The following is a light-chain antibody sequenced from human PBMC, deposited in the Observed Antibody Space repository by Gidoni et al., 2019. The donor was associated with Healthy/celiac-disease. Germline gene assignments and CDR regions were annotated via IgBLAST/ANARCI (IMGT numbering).Light chain of an antibody. J-gene: IGKJ2*03. V-gene: IGKV3-11*01. CDR3: QQRSNWSYS. CDR2: DAS. Sequence: EIVLTQPPATLSLSPGERATLSCRASQSVSSYLAWYQQKPGQAPRLLIYDASNRATGIPPRFSGSGSGTDFTLTISSLEPEDFAVYYCQQRSNWSYSFGQGTKLEIK. CDR1: QSVSSY.